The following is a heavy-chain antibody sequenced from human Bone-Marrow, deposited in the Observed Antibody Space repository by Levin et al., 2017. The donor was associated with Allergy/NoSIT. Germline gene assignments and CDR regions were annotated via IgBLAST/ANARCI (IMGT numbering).Heavy chain of an antibody. D-gene: IGHD6-19*01. V-gene: IGHV4-4*07. CDR2: IYGSGRT. CDR3: ASYSGSAYYDK. Sequence: PSETLSLTCNVSGGSIRSYYWTWIRQSAGKGLEWIGRIYGSGRTDYSPSFTGRVPMSVDTPKNQFPLNLRSVTAAATAVYFCASYSGSAYYDKWGQGTLVTVSS. J-gene: IGHJ4*02. CDR1: GGSIRSYY.